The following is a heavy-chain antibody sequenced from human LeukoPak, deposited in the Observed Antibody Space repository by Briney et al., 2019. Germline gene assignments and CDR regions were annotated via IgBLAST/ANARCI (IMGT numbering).Heavy chain of an antibody. J-gene: IGHJ4*02. CDR3: ASNKGYGDLQYYFDY. CDR1: GGTFSSYA. D-gene: IGHD4-17*01. Sequence: ASVKVSCKASGGTFSSYAISWVRQAPGQGLEWMGRIIPILGIANYAQKFQGRVTITADKSTSTAYMELSSLRSEDTAVYYCASNKGYGDLQYYFDYWGQGTLVTVSS. V-gene: IGHV1-69*04. CDR2: IIPILGIA.